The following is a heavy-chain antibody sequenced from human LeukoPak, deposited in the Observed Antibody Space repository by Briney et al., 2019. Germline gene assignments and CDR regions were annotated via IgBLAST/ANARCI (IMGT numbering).Heavy chain of an antibody. CDR3: ARNHCSGGSCHFDY. D-gene: IGHD2-15*01. J-gene: IGHJ4*02. CDR1: GYTFTSYG. V-gene: IGHV1-18*01. Sequence: ASVTVSCKASGYTFTSYGISWVRQAPGQGLEWMGWISAYNGNTNYAQKLQGRVTMTTDTSTSTAYMELRSLRSDDTAVYYCARNHCSGGSCHFDYWGQGTLVTVSS. CDR2: ISAYNGNT.